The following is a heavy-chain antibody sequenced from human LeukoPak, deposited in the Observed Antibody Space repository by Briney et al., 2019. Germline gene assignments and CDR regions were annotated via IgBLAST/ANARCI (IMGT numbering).Heavy chain of an antibody. CDR2: IKQDGSEK. V-gene: IGHV3-7*01. Sequence: GGSLRLSCAASGFTFSSYWMSWVRQAPGKGLEWVANIKQDGSEKYYVDSVKGRFTISRDNAKNSLYLQMNSLRAEDTAVYYCARGQRGYSVYGDYWGQGTLVTVSS. J-gene: IGHJ4*02. CDR3: ARGQRGYSVYGDY. CDR1: GFTFSSYW. D-gene: IGHD5/OR15-5a*01.